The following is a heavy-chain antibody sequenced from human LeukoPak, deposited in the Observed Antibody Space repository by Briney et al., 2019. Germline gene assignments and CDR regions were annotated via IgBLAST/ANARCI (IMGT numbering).Heavy chain of an antibody. CDR2: ISSSSSYI. CDR1: GFTFSSYS. D-gene: IGHD3-10*01. Sequence: PGGSLRLSCAASGFTFSSYSMNWVRQAPGKGLEWVSSISSSSSYIYYADSVKGRFTISRDNAKNSLYLQMNSLRAEDTAVYYCARDPYYGSGSYPSKYGMDVWGQGTTVTVSS. CDR3: ARDPYYGSGSYPSKYGMDV. J-gene: IGHJ6*02. V-gene: IGHV3-21*01.